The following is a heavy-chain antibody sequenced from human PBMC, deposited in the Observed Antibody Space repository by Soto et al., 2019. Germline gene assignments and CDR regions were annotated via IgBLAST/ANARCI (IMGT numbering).Heavy chain of an antibody. D-gene: IGHD6-19*01. CDR2: ISYDGNNK. V-gene: IGHV3-30*18. Sequence: QVQLVESGGGVVQPGRSLRLSCAASGFTFSSYGMHWVRQAPGKGLEWVAVISYDGNNKYYADSVKGRFTISRDNSKNTLYLQMNRLRPEYTAVYYCAKASDSSGWYLTPNFDYWGQGTLVTVSS. J-gene: IGHJ4*02. CDR1: GFTFSSYG. CDR3: AKASDSSGWYLTPNFDY.